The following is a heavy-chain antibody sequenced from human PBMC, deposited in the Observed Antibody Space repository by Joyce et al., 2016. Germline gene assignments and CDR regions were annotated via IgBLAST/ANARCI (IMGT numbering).Heavy chain of an antibody. J-gene: IGHJ3*02. CDR3: ATEDYGYSDALEI. V-gene: IGHV4-30-4*01. CDR1: GGSISIDYYY. Sequence: QVQLQESGPGLVKPSQTQSLTCTVSGGSISIDYYYWTWIRQPPGKGLEWIGDIYHSGTTSYNPSLNSRATISVDTSKNQFSLNLISVTAADTAVYYCATEDYGYSDALEIWGQGTMVTVSS. CDR2: IYHSGTT. D-gene: IGHD4-17*01.